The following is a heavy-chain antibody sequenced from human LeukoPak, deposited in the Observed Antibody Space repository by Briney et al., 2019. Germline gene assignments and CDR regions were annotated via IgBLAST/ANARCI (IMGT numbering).Heavy chain of an antibody. CDR1: GFTFTFSNYG. J-gene: IGHJ4*02. CDR3: ARGYSSADH. CDR2: ISTSSSYT. D-gene: IGHD6-25*01. V-gene: IGHV3-11*05. Sequence: GRSLRLSCAASGFTFTFSNYGMHWIRQAPGKGLEWLSYISTSSSYTNYADSVKGRFTISRDNAKNSLYLQMNSLRAEDTAVYYCARGYSSADHWGQGTLVTVSS.